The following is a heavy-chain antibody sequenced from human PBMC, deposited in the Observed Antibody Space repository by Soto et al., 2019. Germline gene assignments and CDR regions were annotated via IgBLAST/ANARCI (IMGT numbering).Heavy chain of an antibody. CDR1: GFIVSSKY. CDR2: IYTGGST. CDR3: TTYTGYGMDV. D-gene: IGHD3-16*01. V-gene: IGHV3-53*02. Sequence: EVQMVETGGGLSQPGGSLRLSCAVSGFIVSSKYMTWVRQAPGKGLEWVSVIYTGGSTHYADSARGRFTISRDSSKNTLYLQMNSLRAEDAAVYYCTTYTGYGMDVWSQGTTVTVSS. J-gene: IGHJ6*02.